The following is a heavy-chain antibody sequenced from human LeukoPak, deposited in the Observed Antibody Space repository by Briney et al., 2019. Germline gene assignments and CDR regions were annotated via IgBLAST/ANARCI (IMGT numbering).Heavy chain of an antibody. J-gene: IGHJ4*02. Sequence: SETLSLTCAFYGGSFSGYYWSWMLQPPGKGLEWIGEINHSGSTNYNPSLKSRVTISVDTSKNQFSLKLSSVTAADTAVYYCARVEDLALARKGRTYYIAYSVQGTLVTVSS. V-gene: IGHV4-34*01. CDR2: INHSGST. CDR3: ARVEDLALARKGRTYYIAY. CDR1: GGSFSGYY. D-gene: IGHD6-19*01.